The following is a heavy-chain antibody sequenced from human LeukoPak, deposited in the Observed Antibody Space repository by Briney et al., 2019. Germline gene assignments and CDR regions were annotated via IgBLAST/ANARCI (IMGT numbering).Heavy chain of an antibody. Sequence: PGGSLRLSRAASGFTFSSYWMHWVRQAPGKGLMWVSRINSDGSITNYADSVKGRFTISRDNAKNTLYLQMNSLGAEDTAVYYCARVRATFSPHFDNWGQGTLVTVSS. CDR2: INSDGSIT. J-gene: IGHJ4*02. CDR1: GFTFSSYW. CDR3: ARVRATFSPHFDN. D-gene: IGHD5-12*01. V-gene: IGHV3-74*01.